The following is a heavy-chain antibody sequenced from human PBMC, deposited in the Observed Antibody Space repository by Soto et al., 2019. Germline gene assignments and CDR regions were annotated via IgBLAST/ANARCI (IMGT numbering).Heavy chain of an antibody. D-gene: IGHD3-10*01. CDR2: INHSGST. J-gene: IGHJ6*02. Sequence: SETLSLTCAVYGGSFSGYYWSCIRQPPGKGLEWIGEINHSGSTNYNPSLKSRVTISVDTSKTQFSLKLSSVTAADTAVYYCASRSEIYGSGSYYGYYYYGMDVWGQGTTVTVSS. CDR3: ASRSEIYGSGSYYGYYYYGMDV. CDR1: GGSFSGYY. V-gene: IGHV4-34*01.